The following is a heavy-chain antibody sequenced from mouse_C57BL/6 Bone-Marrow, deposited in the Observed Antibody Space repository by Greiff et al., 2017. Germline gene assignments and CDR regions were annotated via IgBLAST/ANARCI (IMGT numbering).Heavy chain of an antibody. J-gene: IGHJ3*01. Sequence: VQLQQSGPGLVQPSQSLSITCTVSGFSLTSYGVHWVRQSPGKGLEWLGVMWSGGSTDYNAAFISRLSISKDNSKSQVFFKMNSLQADDTAIYYCAREDYYGSSYASFAYWGQGTLVTVSA. CDR2: MWSGGST. CDR3: AREDYYGSSYASFAY. CDR1: GFSLTSYG. D-gene: IGHD1-1*01. V-gene: IGHV2-2*01.